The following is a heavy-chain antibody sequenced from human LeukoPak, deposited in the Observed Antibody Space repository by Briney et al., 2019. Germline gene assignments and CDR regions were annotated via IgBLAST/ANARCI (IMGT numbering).Heavy chain of an antibody. CDR2: INSDGSST. CDR3: ASSSWSSEYFHY. D-gene: IGHD6-13*01. Sequence: GGSLRLSCAASGFTFSSYWMHWFRQVPGKGLVWVSRINSDGSSTSYADSVKGRFTISRDNAKNTMYLQMNSLRAEDTSVYFCASSSWSSEYFHYWGQGTLVTVSS. CDR1: GFTFSSYW. J-gene: IGHJ1*01. V-gene: IGHV3-74*01.